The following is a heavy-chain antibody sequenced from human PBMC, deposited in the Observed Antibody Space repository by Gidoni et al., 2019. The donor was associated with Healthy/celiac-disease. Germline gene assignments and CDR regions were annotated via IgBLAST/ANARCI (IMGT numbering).Heavy chain of an antibody. CDR1: GFTFSSYA. Sequence: QVQLVESGGGVVQPGRSLRLPCAASGFTFSSYAMHWVRQAPGKGLEWVAVISYDGSNKYYADSVKGRFTISRDNSKNTLYLQMNSLRAEDTAVYYCARGWNDDNFDYWGQGTLVTVSS. CDR3: ARGWNDDNFDY. J-gene: IGHJ4*02. D-gene: IGHD1-1*01. V-gene: IGHV3-30-3*01. CDR2: ISYDGSNK.